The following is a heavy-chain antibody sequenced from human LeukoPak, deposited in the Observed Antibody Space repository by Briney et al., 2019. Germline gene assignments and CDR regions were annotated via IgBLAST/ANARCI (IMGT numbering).Heavy chain of an antibody. CDR3: ARELGITAYDY. V-gene: IGHV4-59*01. CDR2: ICYTGST. D-gene: IGHD1-20*01. CDR1: GGSISAYC. J-gene: IGHJ4*02. Sequence: SETLSLTYTVSGGSISAYCWSWIRQSPGKGLEWIGFICYTGSTNYNPSLNSRVTISLDRSKNQFSLNLRSVTAADTAVYYCARELGITAYDYWGQGTLVTVSS.